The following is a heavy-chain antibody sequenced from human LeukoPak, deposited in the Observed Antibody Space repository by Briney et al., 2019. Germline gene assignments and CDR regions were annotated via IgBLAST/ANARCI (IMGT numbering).Heavy chain of an antibody. CDR1: GFTFSNYA. CDR3: ARDPTSQIEDAFDI. D-gene: IGHD3-22*01. J-gene: IGHJ3*02. CDR2: ISGSSGGST. Sequence: GGSLRLSCAASGFTFSNYAMSWVRQAPGKGLEWVSAISGSSGGSTYYTDSVNGRFTISRDNSKDTLDLQMNSLRAEDTAVYYCARDPTSQIEDAFDIWGQGTMVTVSS. V-gene: IGHV3-23*01.